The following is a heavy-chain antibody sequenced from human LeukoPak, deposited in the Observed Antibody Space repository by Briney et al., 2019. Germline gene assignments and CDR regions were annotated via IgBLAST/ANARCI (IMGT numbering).Heavy chain of an antibody. CDR3: ARGVTTVTTRTFDI. V-gene: IGHV4-38-2*01. CDR1: GYSISSAYY. Sequence: SETLSLTCAVSGYSISSAYYWGFIRQPPGRVLEWVGTIYHSRKNYYNPSVKSRFIISVDTSKNQFSLKLSSVTAADTAVYYCARGVTTVTTRTFDIWGQGTMVTVSS. D-gene: IGHD4-17*01. CDR2: IYHSRKN. J-gene: IGHJ3*02.